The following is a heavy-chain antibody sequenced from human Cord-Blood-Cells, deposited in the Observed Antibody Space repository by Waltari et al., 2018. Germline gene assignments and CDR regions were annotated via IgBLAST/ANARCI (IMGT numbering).Heavy chain of an antibody. Sequence: QVQLQQWGAGLLKPSETLSLTCAVYGGSFSGYYWSWIRQPPGKGLEWIGEINHSGSTNYNPSLKSRFTISVDTSKNQCSLKLSSVTAADTAVYYCARRGGITMVRGVIIPYFDYWGQGTLVTVSS. CDR1: GGSFSGYY. V-gene: IGHV4-34*01. D-gene: IGHD3-10*01. J-gene: IGHJ4*02. CDR2: INHSGST. CDR3: ARRGGITMVRGVIIPYFDY.